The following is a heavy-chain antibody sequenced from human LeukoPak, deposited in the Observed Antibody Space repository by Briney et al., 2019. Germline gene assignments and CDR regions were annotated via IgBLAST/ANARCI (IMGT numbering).Heavy chain of an antibody. CDR1: GGSISSYY. Sequence: PSETLSLTCTVSGGSISSYYWSWIRQPPGKGLEWIGYIYYSGSTNYNLSLKSRVTISVDTSKNQFSLKLSSVTAADTAVYYCARVVGYSSGWSPRFDYWGQGTLVTVSS. J-gene: IGHJ4*02. V-gene: IGHV4-59*12. D-gene: IGHD6-19*01. CDR3: ARVVGYSSGWSPRFDY. CDR2: IYYSGST.